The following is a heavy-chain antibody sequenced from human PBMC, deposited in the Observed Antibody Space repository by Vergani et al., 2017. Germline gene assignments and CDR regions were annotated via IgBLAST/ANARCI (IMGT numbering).Heavy chain of an antibody. J-gene: IGHJ5*02. V-gene: IGHV3-21*01. CDR1: GFTFSSYS. Sequence: EVQLVESGGGLVKPGGSLRLSCAASGFTFSSYSMNWVRQAPGKGLEWVSSISSSSSYIYYADSVKGRFTISRDNAKNSLYLQMNSLRAEDTAVYYCARDPGGDYACFWFDPWGQGTLVTVSS. CDR3: ARDPGGDYACFWFDP. D-gene: IGHD4-17*01. CDR2: ISSSSSYI.